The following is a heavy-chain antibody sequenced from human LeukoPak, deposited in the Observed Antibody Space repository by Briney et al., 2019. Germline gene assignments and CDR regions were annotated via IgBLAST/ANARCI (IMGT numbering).Heavy chain of an antibody. CDR3: ARGTLKAAATDFDY. CDR1: GFTLDDYG. J-gene: IGHJ4*02. CDR2: INWNGGST. D-gene: IGHD6-13*01. Sequence: GGSLRLSCAASGFTLDDYGMSWVRQAPGKGLEWVSGINWNGGSTGYADSVKGRFTISRDNAKNSLYLQMNSLKAEDTALYYCARGTLKAAATDFDYWGQGTLVTVSS. V-gene: IGHV3-20*04.